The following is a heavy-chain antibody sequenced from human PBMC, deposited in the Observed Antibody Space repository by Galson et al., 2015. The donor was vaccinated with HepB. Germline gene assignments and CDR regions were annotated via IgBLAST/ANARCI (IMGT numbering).Heavy chain of an antibody. V-gene: IGHV3-7*03. J-gene: IGHJ4*02. CDR3: ARGPTAAGNRIDY. CDR1: GFTFSSYW. Sequence: SLRLSCAASGFTFSSYWMSWVRQAPGKGLEWVANIKQDGSEKYYVDSVKGRFTISRDNAKNSLYLQMNSLRAEDTAVYYCARGPTAAGNRIDYWGQGTLVTVSS. CDR2: IKQDGSEK. D-gene: IGHD6-13*01.